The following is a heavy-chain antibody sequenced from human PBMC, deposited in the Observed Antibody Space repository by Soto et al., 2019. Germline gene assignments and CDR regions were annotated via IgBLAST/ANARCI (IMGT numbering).Heavy chain of an antibody. Sequence: EVQLVQSGAEVKKPGESLRISCKGSGYSFTSYWISWVRQMPGKGLEWMGRIDPSDSYTNYSPSFQGHVTISADKSIRTAYLQWSSLRASDTAMYYCARLSLTGDYLSGYNGMDVWGQGTTVTVSS. J-gene: IGHJ6*02. CDR3: ARLSLTGDYLSGYNGMDV. CDR2: IDPSDSYT. V-gene: IGHV5-10-1*01. CDR1: GYSFTSYW. D-gene: IGHD2-8*02.